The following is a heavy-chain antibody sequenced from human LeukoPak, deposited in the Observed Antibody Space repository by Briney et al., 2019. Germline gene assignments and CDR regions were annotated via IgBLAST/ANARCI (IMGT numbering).Heavy chain of an antibody. D-gene: IGHD6-19*01. J-gene: IGHJ4*02. V-gene: IGHV1-2*02. CDR3: ARDLVEQWLVQNGGQDFDY. Sequence: ASVKVSCKASGYTFTGYYMHWVRQAPGQGLEWMGWINPNSGGTNYAQKFQGRVTMTRDTSISTAYMELSRLRSDDTAVYYCARDLVEQWLVQNGGQDFDYWGQGTLVTVSS. CDR2: INPNSGGT. CDR1: GYTFTGYY.